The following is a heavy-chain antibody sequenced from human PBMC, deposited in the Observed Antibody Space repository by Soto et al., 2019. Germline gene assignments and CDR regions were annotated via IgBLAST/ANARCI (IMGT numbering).Heavy chain of an antibody. V-gene: IGHV3-74*01. D-gene: IGHD2-15*01. CDR1: GFTFSSYG. Sequence: EVQLVESGGGLVQPGGSLTLSCAASGFTFSSYGMHWVRHAPGKVLVWVSRINSDGSSTSYADSVKGRFTISRDNAKNTLYLQMNSLRAEDTAVYYCVRTSLGVAAATREDYWGQGTLVTVSS. CDR2: INSDGSST. CDR3: VRTSLGVAAATREDY. J-gene: IGHJ4*02.